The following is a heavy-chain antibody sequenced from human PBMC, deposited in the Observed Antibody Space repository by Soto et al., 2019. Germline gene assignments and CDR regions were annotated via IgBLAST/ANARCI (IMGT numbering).Heavy chain of an antibody. D-gene: IGHD3-16*01. CDR2: VSWNSGSI. J-gene: IGHJ6*02. CDR1: GFTFDDYA. Sequence: EVQLVESGGGLVQPGRSLRLSCAASGFTFDDYALHCVRQAPGKGREWVSGVSWNSGSIGYADSVKGRFTISRDNVKNPLYLQMNSLRADDTALEFCAKDIWVCYGMDVWGQGTTVTVSS. CDR3: AKDIWVCYGMDV. V-gene: IGHV3-9*01.